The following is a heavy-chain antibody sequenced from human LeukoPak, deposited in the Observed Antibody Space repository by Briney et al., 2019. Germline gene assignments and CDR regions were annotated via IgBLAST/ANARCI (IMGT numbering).Heavy chain of an antibody. V-gene: IGHV3-23*01. CDR2: ISDSGGST. D-gene: IGHD6-19*01. J-gene: IGHJ4*02. CDR1: GFTFSSYA. CDR3: AKGDTSGWYGNFDY. Sequence: PGGSLRLSCAASGFTFSSYAMSWVRQAPGKGLEWVSTISDSGGSTYYADSVKGRFTISRDNSKSTLYLQMNSLRAEDTAVYYCAKGDTSGWYGNFDYWGQGTLGTVSS.